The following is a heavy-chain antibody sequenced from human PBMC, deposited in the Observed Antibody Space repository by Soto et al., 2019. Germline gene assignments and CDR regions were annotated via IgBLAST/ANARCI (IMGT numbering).Heavy chain of an antibody. D-gene: IGHD4-17*01. CDR3: AHPRGYGVFDDYDF. CDR1: GPSISSYY. J-gene: IGHJ3*01. V-gene: IGHV4-59*13. CDR2: IFSSGST. Sequence: TPSLTCSASGPSISSYYCSWIRQPPVKGLEWIGYIFSSGSTNYNPSLKSRVTISVDTSKNQFSLKLSSVTAADTAVYYCAHPRGYGVFDDYDFWGQGAMVTVSS.